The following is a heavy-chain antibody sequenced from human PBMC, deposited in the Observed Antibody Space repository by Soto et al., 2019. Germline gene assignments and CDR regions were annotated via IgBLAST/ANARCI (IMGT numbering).Heavy chain of an antibody. J-gene: IGHJ4*02. V-gene: IGHV4-4*02. CDR3: ARVEAVAGLYYFDY. CDR2: IYHSGST. Sequence: QVQLQESGPGLVKPSGTLSLTCAVSGGSISSSNWWSWVRQPPGKGLEWIGEIYHSGSTNYNPSLKRRVTIAVDKSKNQFSLELSSVAAADTAVYYCARVEAVAGLYYFDYWGQGTLVTVSS. D-gene: IGHD6-19*01. CDR1: GGSISSSNW.